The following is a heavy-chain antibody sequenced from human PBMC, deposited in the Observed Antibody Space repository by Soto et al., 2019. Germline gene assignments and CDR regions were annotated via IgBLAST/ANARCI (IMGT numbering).Heavy chain of an antibody. J-gene: IGHJ6*02. CDR2: INPSGGST. CDR3: ARDDLLGYCSGGSCPPVGYGMDV. D-gene: IGHD2-15*01. V-gene: IGHV1-46*01. CDR1: GYTFTSYY. Sequence: QVQLVQSGAEVKKPGASVKVSCKASGYTFTSYYMHWVRQAPGQGLEWMGIINPSGGSTSYAQKFQGRVAMTRDTSTRTVYMELRSMRSEDTAVYYWARDDLLGYCSGGSCPPVGYGMDVWGQGTTVTVSS.